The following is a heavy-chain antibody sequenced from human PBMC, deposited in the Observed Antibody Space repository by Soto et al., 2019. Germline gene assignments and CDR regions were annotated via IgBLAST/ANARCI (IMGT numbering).Heavy chain of an antibody. D-gene: IGHD2-2*01. CDR3: ARHDCISSSCYYYYYYGLDV. CDR2: IIPIFDTA. J-gene: IGHJ6*02. CDR1: GGTFSSYG. V-gene: IGHV1-69*12. Sequence: QVQLVQSGAEVKKPGSSVKVSCKASGGTFSSYGISWVRQAPGQGLEWMGGIIPIFDTANYAQKFQGRVTFTAAESTITAYMELSSLRSEDTAVYYCARHDCISSSCYYYYYYGLDVWGLGTTVTVSS.